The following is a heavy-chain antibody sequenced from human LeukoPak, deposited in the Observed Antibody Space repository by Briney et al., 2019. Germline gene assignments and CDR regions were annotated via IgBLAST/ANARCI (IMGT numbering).Heavy chain of an antibody. CDR3: ARDGVITYFDY. D-gene: IGHD3-16*02. Sequence: ASVKVSCKASGYTFSSFYMHWVRQAPGQRLEWMGIINPSGGSTSFAQKFQGRVTLTRDTSTSTVYMELSSLRSEDTAVYYSARDGVITYFDYWGQGTLVTVSS. CDR2: INPSGGST. CDR1: GYTFSSFY. V-gene: IGHV1-46*01. J-gene: IGHJ4*02.